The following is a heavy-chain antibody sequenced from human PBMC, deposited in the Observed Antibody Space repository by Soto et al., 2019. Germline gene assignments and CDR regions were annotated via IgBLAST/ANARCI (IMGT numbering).Heavy chain of an antibody. CDR3: EREPLAARDAFDI. V-gene: IGHV6-1*01. J-gene: IGHJ3*02. Sequence: SHTLSLTCAISGDSVSSNSAACNWIRESPSRGLEWLGRTYYRSEWYDDYAVSVKSRITVNPETSNNQFFLKLNSVTPEDTAVYYCEREPLAARDAFDIRGQGTMVTVSS. D-gene: IGHD6-13*01. CDR2: TYYRSEWYD. CDR1: GDSVSSNSAA.